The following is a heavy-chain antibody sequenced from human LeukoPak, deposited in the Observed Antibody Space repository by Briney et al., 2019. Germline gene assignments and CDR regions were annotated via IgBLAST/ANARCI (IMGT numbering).Heavy chain of an antibody. CDR1: GGSISSGGYY. CDR2: IYYSGCT. D-gene: IGHD6-19*01. J-gene: IGHJ5*02. Sequence: SQTLSLTCTVSGGSISSGGYYWSWLRQHPGKGLEWIGYIYYSGCTYYNPSLKSRVTISVDTSKNQFSLKLSSVTAADTAVYYCARVYSSGTNWFDPWGQGTLVTVSS. V-gene: IGHV4-31*03. CDR3: ARVYSSGTNWFDP.